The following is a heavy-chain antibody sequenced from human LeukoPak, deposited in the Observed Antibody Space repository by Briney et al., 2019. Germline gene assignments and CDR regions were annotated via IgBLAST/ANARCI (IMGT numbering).Heavy chain of an antibody. J-gene: IGHJ5*01. CDR1: GGSLSSGDYY. Sequence: SQTLTLTCTVSGGSLSSGDYYWSWIRPPPGKGLEWIGYLYYSGSTYYNPSLKSRVTISVDTSKNQFTMKLSSVTAADTAVYYCARAGSSSWYYYWFDRWGQGTLVTVSS. CDR3: ARAGSSSWYYYWFDR. D-gene: IGHD6-13*01. CDR2: LYYSGST. V-gene: IGHV4-30-4*08.